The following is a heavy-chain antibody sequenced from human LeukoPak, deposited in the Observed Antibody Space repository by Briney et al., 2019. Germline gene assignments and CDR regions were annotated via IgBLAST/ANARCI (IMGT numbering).Heavy chain of an antibody. CDR3: AKDAAARISKYYFDY. CDR2: IKQDGSEK. D-gene: IGHD6-13*01. CDR1: GFTFSTYW. J-gene: IGHJ4*01. Sequence: GGSLRLSCATSGFTFSTYWMTWVRQAPGKGLEWVANIKQDGSEKYYVDSVKGRFTISRDNSKNTLYLQMNSLRAEDTAVYYCAKDAAARISKYYFDYWGQGTLVTVSS. V-gene: IGHV3-7*03.